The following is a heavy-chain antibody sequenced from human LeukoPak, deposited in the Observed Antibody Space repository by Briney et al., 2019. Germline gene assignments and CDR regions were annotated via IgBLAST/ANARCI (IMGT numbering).Heavy chain of an antibody. CDR3: ARDGRSSGSKQPDAFDI. CDR1: GGSISSHY. Sequence: SETLSLTCTVSGGSISSHYWSWIRQPPGKGLEWIGYICYSGSTNYNPSLKSRVTISVDTSKNQFSLKLSSVTAADTAVYYCARDGRSSGSKQPDAFDIWGQGTMVTVSS. CDR2: ICYSGST. J-gene: IGHJ3*02. V-gene: IGHV4-59*11. D-gene: IGHD3-22*01.